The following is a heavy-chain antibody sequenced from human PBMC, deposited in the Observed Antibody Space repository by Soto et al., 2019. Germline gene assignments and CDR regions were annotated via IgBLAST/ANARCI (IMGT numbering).Heavy chain of an antibody. CDR1: GGTFSSYS. J-gene: IGHJ6*02. V-gene: IGHV1-69*18. D-gene: IGHD3-9*01. CDR2: LIPMFGTT. CDR3: ARAVVLTFTRFYDMDV. Sequence: QVQLVQSGAEVKTPGSSVKVSCTASGGTFSSYSINWVRQAPGQGLEWMGRLIPMFGTTDYAQRFQGRVNFTADESTSTAAMEVTNLTSEDTAVYYCARAVVLTFTRFYDMDVWGQGTTVTVSS.